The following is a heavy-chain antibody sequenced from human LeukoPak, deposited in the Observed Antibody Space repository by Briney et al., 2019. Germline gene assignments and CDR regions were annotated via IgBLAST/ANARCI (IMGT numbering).Heavy chain of an antibody. CDR3: ARSGYSSSWYEIGYYYYMDV. Sequence: PGGSLRLSCAASGFTFSNAWMSWVRQAPGKGLEWVVRIKSKTDGGTTDYAAPVKGRFTISRDDSKNTLYLQMNSLRAEDTAVYYCARSGYSSSWYEIGYYYYMDVWGKGTTVTVSS. CDR2: IKSKTDGGTT. CDR1: GFTFSNAW. J-gene: IGHJ6*03. V-gene: IGHV3-15*05. D-gene: IGHD6-13*01.